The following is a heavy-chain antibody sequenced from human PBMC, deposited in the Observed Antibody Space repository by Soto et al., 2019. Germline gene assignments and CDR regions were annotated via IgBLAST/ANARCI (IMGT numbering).Heavy chain of an antibody. CDR2: IYYSGST. CDR3: ARRDSGYEDLEY. J-gene: IGHJ4*02. V-gene: IGHV4-30-4*01. Sequence: SETLSLTCTVSGGSISSGDYYWSWIRQPPGKGLEWIGYIYYSGSTDYNPSLKSRVTISVDTSKNQFSLKLSSVTAADTAVYYCARRDSGYEDLEYWGQGTLVTVSS. CDR1: GGSISSGDYY. D-gene: IGHD5-12*01.